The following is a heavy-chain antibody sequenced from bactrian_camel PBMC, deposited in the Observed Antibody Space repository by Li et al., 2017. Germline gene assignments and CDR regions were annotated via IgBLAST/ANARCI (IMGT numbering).Heavy chain of an antibody. CDR2: IDSNGST. Sequence: HVQLVESGRESVQAGGSTRLTCQSSEYTYKFCVGWFRQAPGKEREGVASIDSNGSTNYAESVKGRFTISEDNAKHTVYLQMDSLKPEDTAIYYCAALEHQSWWLVRDTLREYEYSYWGQGTQVTVS. V-gene: IGHV3S63*01. CDR3: AALEHQSWWLVRDTLREYEYSY. D-gene: IGHD2*01. CDR1: EYTYKFC. J-gene: IGHJ4*01.